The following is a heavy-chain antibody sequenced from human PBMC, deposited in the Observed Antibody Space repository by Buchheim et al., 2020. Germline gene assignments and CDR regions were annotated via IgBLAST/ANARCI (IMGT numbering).Heavy chain of an antibody. J-gene: IGHJ4*02. CDR1: GFTFSSYA. V-gene: IGHV3-23*01. Sequence: EVQLLESGGGLVQPGGSLRLSCAASGFTFSSYAMSWVRQAPGKGLEWVSAISGSGGSTYYADSVKGRFTISRDNSKNTLYLQMNSLRAEDTAVYYCAKDQIGFGLKWELLPEELTGDPYFDYWGQGTL. CDR3: AKDQIGFGLKWELLPEELTGDPYFDY. CDR2: ISGSGGST. D-gene: IGHD1-26*01.